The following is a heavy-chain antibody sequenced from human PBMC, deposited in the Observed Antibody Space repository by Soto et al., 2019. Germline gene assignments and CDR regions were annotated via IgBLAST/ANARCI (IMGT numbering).Heavy chain of an antibody. V-gene: IGHV4-31*03. Sequence: QVQLQESGPGLVKPSQTLSLTCTVSGGSISSGGYYWSWIRQHPGKGLEWIGYIYYRGSTYYNPSLKSRVTISVDTSKNQFSLKLSSVTAADTAVYYCARDGVRGPYGDGGYYYGMDVWGQGTTVTVSS. CDR2: IYYRGST. D-gene: IGHD4-17*01. CDR3: ARDGVRGPYGDGGYYYGMDV. CDR1: GGSISSGGYY. J-gene: IGHJ6*02.